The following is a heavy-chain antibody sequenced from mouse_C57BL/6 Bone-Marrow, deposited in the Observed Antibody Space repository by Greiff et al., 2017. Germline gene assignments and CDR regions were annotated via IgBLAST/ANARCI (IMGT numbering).Heavy chain of an antibody. CDR3: ARWNWDGTY. CDR2: IDSSDSET. D-gene: IGHD4-1*01. CDR1: GYTFTSYW. Sequence: QVQLQQPGAELVRPGSSVKLFCKASGYTFTSYWMHWVKQRPIQGLEWIGNIDSSDSETHYNQKFKDKATLTVDKFSSTAYMQLSSLTAEDSAVYYCARWNWDGTYWGQGTTLTVSS. J-gene: IGHJ2*01. V-gene: IGHV1-52*01.